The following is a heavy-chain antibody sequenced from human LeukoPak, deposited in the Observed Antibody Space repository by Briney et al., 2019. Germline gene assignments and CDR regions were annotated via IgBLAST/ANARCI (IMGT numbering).Heavy chain of an antibody. J-gene: IGHJ5*02. CDR2: IRTKTGGGTT. CDR3: VKRWFDP. V-gene: IGHV3-15*01. CDR1: GFTVSDFW. Sequence: GGSLRLSCAASGFTVSDFWMIWVRQAPGRGLEWVGHIRTKTGGGTTQYAAPVKGRFTVSRDDSKNTVYLQMDSLQTDDTAVYYCVKRWFDPWGQGALVTVSS.